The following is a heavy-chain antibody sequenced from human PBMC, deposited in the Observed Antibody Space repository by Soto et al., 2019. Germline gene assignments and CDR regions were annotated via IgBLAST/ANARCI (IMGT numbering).Heavy chain of an antibody. CDR1: GGSISSGDYY. Sequence: TLSLTCTVSGGSISSGDYYWSWIRQPPGKGLEWIGYIYYSGSTYYNPSLKSRVTISVDTSKNQFSLKLSSVTAADTAVYYCARSPNYDFWSGYYVYYGMDVWGQGTTVTVSS. CDR3: ARSPNYDFWSGYYVYYGMDV. CDR2: IYYSGST. V-gene: IGHV4-30-4*01. D-gene: IGHD3-3*01. J-gene: IGHJ6*02.